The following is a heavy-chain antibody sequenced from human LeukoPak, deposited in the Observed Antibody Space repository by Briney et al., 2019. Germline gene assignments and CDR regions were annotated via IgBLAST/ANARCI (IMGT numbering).Heavy chain of an antibody. Sequence: GGSLRLSCAASGFTFSSYAMSWVRQAPGKGLEWVSAISGSGGNTYYADSVKGRFTISRDNSKNTLYLQMNSLRAEDTAVYYCAKDFYYGSGSYYKGAGYFDYWGQGTLVTVSS. CDR3: AKDFYYGSGSYYKGAGYFDY. CDR1: GFTFSSYA. CDR2: ISGSGGNT. V-gene: IGHV3-23*01. J-gene: IGHJ4*02. D-gene: IGHD3-10*01.